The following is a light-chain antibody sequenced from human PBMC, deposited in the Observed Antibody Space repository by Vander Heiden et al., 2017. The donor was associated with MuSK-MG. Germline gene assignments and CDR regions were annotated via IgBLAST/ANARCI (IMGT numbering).Light chain of an antibody. Sequence: DLQMTQSPSSLSASVGDRVTITCRASQSISSYLNWYQQKPGKAPKRLIYAASSLQSGVPSRCSGSGSGTDFTLTISSLQPEDFATDYCQQSYSTPLTCGGGTKVEIK. CDR2: AAS. CDR1: QSISSY. J-gene: IGKJ4*01. V-gene: IGKV1-39*01. CDR3: QQSYSTPLT.